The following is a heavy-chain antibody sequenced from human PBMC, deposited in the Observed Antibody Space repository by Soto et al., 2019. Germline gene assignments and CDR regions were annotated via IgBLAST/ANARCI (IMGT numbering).Heavy chain of an antibody. CDR2: ISGSGSTT. J-gene: IGHJ4*02. D-gene: IGHD4-4*01. CDR1: GLTFSGYG. V-gene: IGHV3-23*01. Sequence: EVQLLESGGGLVQPGGSLRLSCAASGLTFSGYGMSWVRQAPGTGLEWVSAISGSGSTTYYADSVTGRFTISRDDSKNIVFLQINILRAEDTAVYYCVTRSRGRQSSPTRLDSWGQGTLVTVSS. CDR3: VTRSRGRQSSPTRLDS.